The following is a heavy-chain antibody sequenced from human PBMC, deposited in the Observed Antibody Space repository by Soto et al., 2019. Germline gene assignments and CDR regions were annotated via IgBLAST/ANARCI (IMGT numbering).Heavy chain of an antibody. CDR1: GFTFSSYN. J-gene: IGHJ4*02. CDR3: ARSLSLDN. CDR2: ISSTSSTI. V-gene: IGHV3-48*01. D-gene: IGHD3-16*02. Sequence: GGSLRLSCAASGFTFSSYNMNWVRQAPGKGLEWVSYISSTSSTIYYADSVKGRFIISRDNAKNSLYLQMTSLRAEDTAIYYCARSLSLDNWGLGTLVTVSS.